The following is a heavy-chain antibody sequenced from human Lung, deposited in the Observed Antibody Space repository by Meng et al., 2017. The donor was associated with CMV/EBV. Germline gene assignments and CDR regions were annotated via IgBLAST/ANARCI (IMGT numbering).Heavy chain of an antibody. CDR3: ARDRFSITGTTYLGFGMDV. D-gene: IGHD1-7*01. J-gene: IGHJ6*02. CDR1: GGSITSGNYY. V-gene: IGHV4-31*03. CDR2: IYHGGST. Sequence: SETXSLTCTVSGGSITSGNYYWTWIRQHPGKGLEWIGFIYHGGSTDYNPSLKSRLTISVDTSKNQFSLKLSSVTAADTAVYYCARDRFSITGTTYLGFGMDVWXQGTTVTVSS.